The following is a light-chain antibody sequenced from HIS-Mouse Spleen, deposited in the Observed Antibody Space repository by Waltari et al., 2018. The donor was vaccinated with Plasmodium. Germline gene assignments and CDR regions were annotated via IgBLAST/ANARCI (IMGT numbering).Light chain of an antibody. V-gene: IGKV1-5*03. CDR2: KAS. CDR3: QQYNSYWT. Sequence: DIQMTQSPSTLSASVGKRVTITCRAIQSISSWLAWYQQKPGKAPKLLIYKASSLESGVPSRFSGSGSGTEFTLTISSLQPDDFATYYCQQYNSYWTFGQGTKVEIK. CDR1: QSISSW. J-gene: IGKJ1*01.